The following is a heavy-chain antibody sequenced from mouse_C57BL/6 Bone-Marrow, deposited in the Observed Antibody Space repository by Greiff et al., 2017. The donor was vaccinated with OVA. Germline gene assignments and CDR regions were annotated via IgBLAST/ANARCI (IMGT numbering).Heavy chain of an antibody. CDR2: IDPEDGDT. Sequence: EVQLQQSGAELVRPGASVKLSCTASGFNIKDYYMHWVKQRPEQGLEWIGRIDPEDGDTEYAPKFQGKATMTADTSSNTAYLQLSSLTSEDTAVYYCTTWGITTVVATDYAMDYGGQGTSVTVSS. D-gene: IGHD1-1*01. CDR3: TTWGITTVVATDYAMDY. J-gene: IGHJ4*01. V-gene: IGHV14-1*01. CDR1: GFNIKDYY.